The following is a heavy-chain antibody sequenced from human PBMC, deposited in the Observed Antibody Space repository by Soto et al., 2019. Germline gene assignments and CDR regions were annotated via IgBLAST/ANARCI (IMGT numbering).Heavy chain of an antibody. CDR3: GPRGAVADPRGY. CDR2: INHSGST. D-gene: IGHD6-19*01. V-gene: IGHV4-34*01. Sequence: QVQLQQWGAGLLKPSETLSLTCAVYGGSFSDFYWTWIRQPPGKGLEWIGEINHSGSTNYNPSLKSRAAISVDTSKNQFSLNLTSVTAADTAVYYCGPRGAVADPRGYWGQGTLVTVSS. J-gene: IGHJ4*02. CDR1: GGSFSDFY.